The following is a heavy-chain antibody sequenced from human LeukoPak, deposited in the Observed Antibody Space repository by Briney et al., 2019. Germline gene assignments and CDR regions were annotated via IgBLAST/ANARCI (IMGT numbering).Heavy chain of an antibody. CDR2: ISSSSSYI. Sequence: PGRSLRLSCAASGFTFSSYSMNWVRQAPGKGLEWVSSISSSSSYIYYADSVKGRFTISRDNAKNSLYLQMNSLRAEDTAVYYCARDPYYYDSSGPAGDYWGQGTLVTLSS. V-gene: IGHV3-21*01. CDR1: GFTFSSYS. D-gene: IGHD3-22*01. CDR3: ARDPYYYDSSGPAGDY. J-gene: IGHJ4*02.